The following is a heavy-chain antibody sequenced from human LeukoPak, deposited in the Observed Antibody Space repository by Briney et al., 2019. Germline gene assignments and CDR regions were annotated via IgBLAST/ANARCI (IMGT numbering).Heavy chain of an antibody. V-gene: IGHV4-59*01. J-gene: IGHJ4*02. CDR2: IYYSGST. Sequence: SETLSLTCTVSGGSISSYYWSWIRQPPGKGLEWIGYIYYSGSTNYNPSLKSRVTISVDTSKNQFSLKLNSVTAADTAVYYCARVSGDYGGNRKRYYFDYWGQGTLVTVSS. D-gene: IGHD4-23*01. CDR3: ARVSGDYGGNRKRYYFDY. CDR1: GGSISSYY.